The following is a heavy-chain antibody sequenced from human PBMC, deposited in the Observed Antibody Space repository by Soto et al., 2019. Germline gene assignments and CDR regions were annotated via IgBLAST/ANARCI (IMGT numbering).Heavy chain of an antibody. J-gene: IGHJ5*02. V-gene: IGHV4-39*01. Sequence: QLQLHESGPGLVKPSETLSLTCTVSGDSMTSSSYYWGWIRQPPGKGLEWIGSIYYSERTSYNSGSTYSSPSLKSRVTISGDTSKSQFSLKLSSVTAADTAVYYCARHTRNQFDPWGQGTLVTVSS. CDR3: ARHTRNQFDP. CDR2: IYYSERTSYNSGST. CDR1: GDSMTSSSYY.